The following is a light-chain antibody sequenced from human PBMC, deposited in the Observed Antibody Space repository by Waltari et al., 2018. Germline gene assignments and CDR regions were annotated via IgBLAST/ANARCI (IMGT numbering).Light chain of an antibody. CDR2: RIS. J-gene: IGKJ2*01. V-gene: IGKV2-30*02. CDR3: MQSAGWPYT. Sequence: VVMTQAPVSLSVTLGQPASISCRPSQSIDHLDRHSYLNWIQQRPGQSPRRLFYRISHRDSGVPDRFSGSGSGTNFTLQISRVEAEDVAVYYCMQSAGWPYTFGQGTRLEIK. CDR1: QSIDHLDRHSY.